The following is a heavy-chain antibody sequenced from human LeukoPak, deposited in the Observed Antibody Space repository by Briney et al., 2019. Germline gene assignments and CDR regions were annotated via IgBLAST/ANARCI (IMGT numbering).Heavy chain of an antibody. CDR3: ASKSTDHGELRFDY. J-gene: IGHJ4*02. D-gene: IGHD4-17*01. V-gene: IGHV4-59*01. Sequence: SETLSLTCTLSGDSTNTYFWSWIRQSPGKGLEWIGYIYYTGTTNYNPSLKSRVTISVDTSKNQFSLKVNSVTAADTGVYYCASKSTDHGELRFDYWGQGTLVTVSS. CDR2: IYYTGTT. CDR1: GDSTNTYF.